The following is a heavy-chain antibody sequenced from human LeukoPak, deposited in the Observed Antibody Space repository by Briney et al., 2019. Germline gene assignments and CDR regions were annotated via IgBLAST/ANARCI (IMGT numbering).Heavy chain of an antibody. CDR1: GFTFNNAW. Sequence: GGSLRLSCAASGFTFNNAWMSWARQAPGKGLEWVGHINSNAGGGAIDYAAPVKGRFTISRNDSKNTLYLQMNSLKTEDTAVYYCSGAFLGYWGQGTLATVSS. CDR3: SGAFLGY. V-gene: IGHV3-15*01. J-gene: IGHJ4*02. D-gene: IGHD2/OR15-2a*01. CDR2: INSNAGGGAI.